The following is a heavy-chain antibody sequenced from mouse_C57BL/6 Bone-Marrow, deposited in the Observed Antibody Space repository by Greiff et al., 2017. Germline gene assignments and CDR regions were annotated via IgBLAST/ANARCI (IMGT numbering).Heavy chain of an antibody. V-gene: IGHV14-4*01. J-gene: IGHJ3*01. CDR3: TRIAY. Sequence: LVESGAELVRPGASVKLSCTAPGFNIKDDYMHWVKQRPEQGLEWIGWIDPENGDTEYASKFQGKATITVDTSSNTAYLQLSSLTSEDTAVYYCTRIAYWGQGTLVTVSA. CDR1: GFNIKDDY. CDR2: IDPENGDT.